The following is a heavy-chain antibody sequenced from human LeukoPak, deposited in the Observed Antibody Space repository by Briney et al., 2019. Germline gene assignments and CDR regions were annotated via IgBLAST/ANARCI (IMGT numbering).Heavy chain of an antibody. J-gene: IGHJ4*02. CDR3: ARARYYYDSSGYYPYFDY. Sequence: PGGSLRLSCAASGFTFSSYAMHWVRQAPGKGLEWVAVISYDGSNKYYADSVKGRFTISRDNSKNTLYLQMNSLRAEDTAVYYCARARYYYDSSGYYPYFDYWGQGTLVTVSS. V-gene: IGHV3-30-3*01. D-gene: IGHD3-22*01. CDR1: GFTFSSYA. CDR2: ISYDGSNK.